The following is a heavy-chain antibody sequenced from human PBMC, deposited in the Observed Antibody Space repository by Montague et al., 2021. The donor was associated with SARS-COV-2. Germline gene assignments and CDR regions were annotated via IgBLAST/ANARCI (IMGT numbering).Heavy chain of an antibody. V-gene: IGHV4-39*07. CDR1: GGSISSSSYY. CDR3: ARDGSLRFEILIGPRNYYYGMDV. Sequence: SETLSLTCTVSGGSISSSSYYWGWIRQPKGKGLKGIGSIYYSGNNNYNPYRKSRITISADTYKNQFYLKLSTVTAAATDVYYCARDGSLRFEILIGPRNYYYGMDVWGQGTPVTVSS. CDR2: IYYSGNN. J-gene: IGHJ6*02. D-gene: IGHD3-9*01.